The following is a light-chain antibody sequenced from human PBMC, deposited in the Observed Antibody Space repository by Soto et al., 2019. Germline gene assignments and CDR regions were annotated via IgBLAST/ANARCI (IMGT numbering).Light chain of an antibody. V-gene: IGKV1-12*01. CDR3: QQANSFPRT. J-gene: IGKJ1*01. CDR1: QGIRSW. CDR2: GAS. Sequence: DIQMTQSPSSVSASVGDRVTITCRASQGIRSWLAWYQQKAGEAPKLLIYGASTLQSGVPSRFSGSGAGTVFTLTISSLPPEDFATYSCQQANSFPRTFGQGTKVEIK.